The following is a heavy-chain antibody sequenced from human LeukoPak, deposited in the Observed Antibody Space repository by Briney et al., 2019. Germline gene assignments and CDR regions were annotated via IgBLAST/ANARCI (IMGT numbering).Heavy chain of an antibody. CDR3: ARLFRLPADDTMS. D-gene: IGHD3-10*02. CDR2: IYHSGST. V-gene: IGHV4-38-2*02. Sequence: SETLSLTCTVSGYSISSGYYWGWIRQPPGKGLEWIGSIYHSGSTYYNPSLKSRVTISVDTSKNQFSLKLSSVTAADTAVYYCARLFRLPADDTMSWGQGTLVTVSS. CDR1: GYSISSGYY. J-gene: IGHJ5*02.